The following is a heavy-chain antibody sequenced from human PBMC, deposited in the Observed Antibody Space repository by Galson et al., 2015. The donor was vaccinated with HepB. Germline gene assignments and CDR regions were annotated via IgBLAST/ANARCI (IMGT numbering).Heavy chain of an antibody. V-gene: IGHV1-3*01. CDR1: GYTFTSYA. CDR3: ARDKIGRYNWNGIDY. D-gene: IGHD1-20*01. CDR2: INAGNGNT. Sequence: SVKVSCKASGYTFTSYAMHWVRQAPGQRLEWMGRINAGNGNTNYSQKFQGRVTITRDTSASTAYMELSSLRSEDTAVYYCARDKIGRYNWNGIDYWGQGTLVSVSS. J-gene: IGHJ4*02.